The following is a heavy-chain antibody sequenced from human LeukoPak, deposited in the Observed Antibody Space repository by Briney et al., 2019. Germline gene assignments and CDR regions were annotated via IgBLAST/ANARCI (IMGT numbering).Heavy chain of an antibody. CDR2: IYYSGST. Sequence: PSETLSLTCTVSGGSISSHYWSWIRQPPGKGLEWIGYIYYSGSTNYNPSLKSRVTISVDTSKNQFSLKLSSVTAADTAVYYCARDLQHYDILTGYSPGAFDIWGQGTMVTVSS. V-gene: IGHV4-59*11. CDR3: ARDLQHYDILTGYSPGAFDI. D-gene: IGHD3-9*01. CDR1: GGSISSHY. J-gene: IGHJ3*02.